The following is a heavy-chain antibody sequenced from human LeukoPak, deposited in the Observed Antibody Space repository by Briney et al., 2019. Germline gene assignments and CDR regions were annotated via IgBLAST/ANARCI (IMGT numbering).Heavy chain of an antibody. Sequence: GGSLRLSCVASGFTFSSYAMSWVRQAPGKGLEWVSAISGSGVTTHYAGSVKGRFSISRDNSKNTLYLQMNSLRAEDTTLYYCAKKVVVGATSPYSDFQDWGQGTLVTVSS. J-gene: IGHJ1*01. CDR2: ISGSGVTT. V-gene: IGHV3-23*01. CDR3: AKKVVVGATSPYSDFQD. CDR1: GFTFSSYA. D-gene: IGHD1-26*01.